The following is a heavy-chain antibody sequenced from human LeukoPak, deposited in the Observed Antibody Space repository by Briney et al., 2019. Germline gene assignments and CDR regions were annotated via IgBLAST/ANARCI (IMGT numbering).Heavy chain of an antibody. CDR2: IYHSGST. Sequence: PSETLSLTCAVSGGSISSSNWWSWVRPPPGKGLEGIGEIYHSGSTNYNPSLKSRVTISVDKSKTHFSLKLSSVTAADTAVYYCARVGTWELTNWFDPWGQGTLVTVSS. CDR1: GGSISSSNW. D-gene: IGHD1-26*01. CDR3: ARVGTWELTNWFDP. V-gene: IGHV4-4*02. J-gene: IGHJ5*02.